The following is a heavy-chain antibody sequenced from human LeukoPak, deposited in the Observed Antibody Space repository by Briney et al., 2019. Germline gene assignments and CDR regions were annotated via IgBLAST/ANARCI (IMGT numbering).Heavy chain of an antibody. D-gene: IGHD3-22*01. Sequence: SETLSLACIVSGGSISSSHYYWGWLRQPPGKGLEWIANIFHRGDTYYNPSLKSRATISVDTSKNQFSLNLSSVTAADTAIYYCARLLDYYDSRGYFDSWGQGTLVTVSS. J-gene: IGHJ4*02. CDR2: IFHRGDT. CDR3: ARLLDYYDSRGYFDS. V-gene: IGHV4-39*01. CDR1: GGSISSSHYY.